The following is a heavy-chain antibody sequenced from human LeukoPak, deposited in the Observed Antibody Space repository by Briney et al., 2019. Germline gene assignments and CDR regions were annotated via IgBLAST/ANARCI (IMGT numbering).Heavy chain of an antibody. CDR2: ISAYNGNT. J-gene: IGHJ4*02. CDR3: ATVQIRGSGSYFDY. D-gene: IGHD3-10*01. V-gene: IGHV1-18*01. CDR1: GYTFTTYG. Sequence: GASVKVSCKASGYTFTTYGISWVRQAPGQGLEWMGWISAYNGNTNYAQKLQGRVTMTTDTSTSTAYMELRSLRSDDTAVYYCATVQIRGSGSYFDYWGQGTLVTVSS.